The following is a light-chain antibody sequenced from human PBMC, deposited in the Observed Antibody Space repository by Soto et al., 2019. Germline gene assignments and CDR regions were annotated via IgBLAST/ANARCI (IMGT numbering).Light chain of an antibody. CDR1: QSISTY. CDR2: AAS. CDR3: LQYGSSPRT. V-gene: IGKV1-39*01. J-gene: IGKJ1*01. Sequence: IQMTQSPSSLSASVGDRFTITCRASQSISTYLNWYQQTPGRAPKVLIYAASSLQSGVPSRFSGSGSGTDFTLTISGLEPDDLAVYYCLQYGSSPRTFGRGTKV.